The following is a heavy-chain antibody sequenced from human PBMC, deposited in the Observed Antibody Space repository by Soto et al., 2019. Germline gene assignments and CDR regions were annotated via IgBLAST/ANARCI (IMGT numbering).Heavy chain of an antibody. CDR3: ASYRREVRYYMHL. J-gene: IGHJ6*04. V-gene: IGHV4-59*01. D-gene: IGHD3-16*02. CDR1: GVSINSYY. CDR2: IYYTGST. Sequence: QVQLQESGPRLVKPSETLSLTCTVSGVSINSYYWTWIRQPPGKGLEWIGYIYYTGSTNYNPSLKRRVGMSIDTSKSQFSLELTSVSAADTAVYYCASYRREVRYYMHLWGKGTTVTVSS.